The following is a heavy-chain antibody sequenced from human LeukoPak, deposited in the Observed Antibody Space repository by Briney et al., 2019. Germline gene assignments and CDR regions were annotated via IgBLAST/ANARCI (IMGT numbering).Heavy chain of an antibody. Sequence: GGSLRLSCAASGFTFSSYGMHWVRQAPGKGLEWVAVTSYDGSNKYYADSVKGRFTISRDNSKNTLYLQMNSLRAEDTAVYYCAKVAPTVTTVGPFDYWGQGTLVTAS. CDR3: AKVAPTVTTVGPFDY. J-gene: IGHJ4*02. CDR1: GFTFSSYG. D-gene: IGHD4-17*01. CDR2: TSYDGSNK. V-gene: IGHV3-30*18.